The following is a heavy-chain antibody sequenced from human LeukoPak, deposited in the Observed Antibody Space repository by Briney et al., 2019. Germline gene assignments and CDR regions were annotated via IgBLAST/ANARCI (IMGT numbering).Heavy chain of an antibody. J-gene: IGHJ4*02. D-gene: IGHD3-22*01. CDR3: ARGWRYYDSSGYFSSFDY. Sequence: GGSLRLSCAASGFTFSDYYMSWIRQAPGKGLEWVSYISSSGSTIYYADSVKGRFTISRDNAKNSLYLQMNSLRAEDTAVYYCARGWRYYDSSGYFSSFDYWGQGTLVTVSS. CDR2: ISSSGSTI. CDR1: GFTFSDYY. V-gene: IGHV3-11*01.